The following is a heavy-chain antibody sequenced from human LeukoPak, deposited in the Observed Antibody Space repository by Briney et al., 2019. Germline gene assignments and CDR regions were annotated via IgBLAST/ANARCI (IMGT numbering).Heavy chain of an antibody. D-gene: IGHD4-17*01. CDR1: GGSISSGGYS. CDR2: IYYSGST. V-gene: IGHV4-30-4*07. J-gene: IGHJ5*02. Sequence: PSETLSLTCAVSGGSISSGGYSWSRIRQPPGKGLEWIGYIYYSGSTYYNPSLKSRVTISVDTSKNQFSLKLSSVTAADTAVYYCARDYGDYEGRWFDPWGQGTLVTVSS. CDR3: ARDYGDYEGRWFDP.